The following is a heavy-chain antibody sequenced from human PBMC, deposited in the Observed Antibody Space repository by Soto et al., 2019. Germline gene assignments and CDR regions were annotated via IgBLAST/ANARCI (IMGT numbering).Heavy chain of an antibody. V-gene: IGHV3-30-3*01. Sequence: PGGSLRLSCAASGFTFSSYAMSWVRQAPGKGLEWVAVISYDGSNKYYADSVKGRFTISRDNSKKTLYLQMNSLRAEDTAVYYCAREPDYSFDYWGQGTLVTVSS. J-gene: IGHJ4*02. CDR3: AREPDYSFDY. CDR2: ISYDGSNK. D-gene: IGHD4-4*01. CDR1: GFTFSSYA.